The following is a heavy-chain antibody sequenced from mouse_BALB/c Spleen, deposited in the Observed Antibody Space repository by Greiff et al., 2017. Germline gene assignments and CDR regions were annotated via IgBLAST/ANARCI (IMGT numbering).Heavy chain of an antibody. J-gene: IGHJ2*01. CDR1: GFTFNTYA. CDR3: ALTGTGNFDY. CDR2: IRSKSNNYAT. Sequence: EVMLVESGGGLVQPKGSLKLSCAASGFTFNTYAMNWVRQAPGKGLEWVARIRSKSNNYATYYADSVKDRFTISRDDSQSMLYLQMNNLKTEDTAMYYCALTGTGNFDYWGQGTTLTVSS. D-gene: IGHD4-1*01. V-gene: IGHV10-1*02.